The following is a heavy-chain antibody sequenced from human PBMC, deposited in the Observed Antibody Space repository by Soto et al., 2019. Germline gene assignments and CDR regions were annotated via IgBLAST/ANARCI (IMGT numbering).Heavy chain of an antibody. CDR2: TYYRSKWYN. CDR1: GDSVSSNSAA. D-gene: IGHD2-2*02. Sequence: SQTLSLTCAISGDSVSSNSAAWNWIRQSPSRGLEWLGRTYYRSKWYNDYAVSVKSRITINPDTSKNQFYLQLNSVTPDDTAVYYCARSAYCSSTSCYTDYYMDVWGKGTTVTVSS. J-gene: IGHJ6*03. V-gene: IGHV6-1*01. CDR3: ARSAYCSSTSCYTDYYMDV.